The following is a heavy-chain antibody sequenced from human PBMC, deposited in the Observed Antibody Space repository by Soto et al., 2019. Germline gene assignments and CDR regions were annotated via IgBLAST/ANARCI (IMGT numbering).Heavy chain of an antibody. Sequence: GESLKISCKGSGYSFTSYWIGWVRQMPGKGLEWMGIIYPGDSDTRYSPSFQGQVTISADKSISTAYLQWSGLKASDTAMYYCARQIVGYDYYDSSGYYYFAPGAFDIRGQGTMVTVSS. D-gene: IGHD3-22*01. J-gene: IGHJ3*02. CDR2: IYPGDSDT. CDR1: GYSFTSYW. CDR3: ARQIVGYDYYDSSGYYYFAPGAFDI. V-gene: IGHV5-51*01.